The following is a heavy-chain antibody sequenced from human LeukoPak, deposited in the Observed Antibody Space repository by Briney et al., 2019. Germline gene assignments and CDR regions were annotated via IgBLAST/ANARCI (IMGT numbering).Heavy chain of an antibody. D-gene: IGHD5-12*01. V-gene: IGHV3-30*18. CDR1: GFTFSIYG. J-gene: IGHJ6*02. CDR2: ISYDGNYK. Sequence: GGSLRLSCAASGFTFSIYGMHWVHQAPGKGLEWVALISYDGNYKYYADSVKGRFTISRDNSKNTLDLQMNSLRPEDTAVYHCAKASSGYDSHYYYGLDVWGQGTTVTVSS. CDR3: AKASSGYDSHYYYGLDV.